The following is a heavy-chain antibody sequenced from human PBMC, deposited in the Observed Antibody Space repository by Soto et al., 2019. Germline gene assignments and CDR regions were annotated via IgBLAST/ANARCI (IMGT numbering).Heavy chain of an antibody. CDR3: GRDGQGGGVVSWFDP. CDR1: GFTFSSYS. V-gene: IGHV3-48*01. D-gene: IGHD3-16*01. J-gene: IGHJ5*02. Sequence: EVQLVESGGGLVQPGGSLRLSCAASGFTFSSYSMNWVRQAPGKGLEWVSYISSSSSTIYYADSVKGRFTISRDNAKNSLYLQMNSRGAEDTAVYYCGRDGQGGGVVSWFDPWGQGTLVTVSS. CDR2: ISSSSSTI.